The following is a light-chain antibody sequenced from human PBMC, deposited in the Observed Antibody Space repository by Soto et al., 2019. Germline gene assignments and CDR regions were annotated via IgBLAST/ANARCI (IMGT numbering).Light chain of an antibody. CDR2: SAS. CDR3: QHYYSTPPWT. CDR1: QSVLYSSHNKSS. J-gene: IGKJ1*01. V-gene: IGKV4-1*01. Sequence: DIVMTQSPDSLAVSLGERATINCKSSQSVLYSSHNKSSLAWYQHKPGQPPKLLIYSASTRESGVPDRFRGSGSRTDFTPTISSLQAEDVAVYYCQHYYSTPPWTCGQGTKVEIK.